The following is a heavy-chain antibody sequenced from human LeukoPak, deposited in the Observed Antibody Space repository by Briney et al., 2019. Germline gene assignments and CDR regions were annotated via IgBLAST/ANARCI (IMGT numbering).Heavy chain of an antibody. CDR1: GYTFTSYG. Sequence: GASVKVSCKASGYTFTSYGISWVRQAPGQGLEWMGWISAYNGNTNYAQKLQGRVTMTTDTSTSTAYMELRSLRSDDTAVYYCARDPQTNVLRFLEWLDSYYYYGMDVWGQGTTVTVSS. V-gene: IGHV1-18*01. CDR2: ISAYNGNT. D-gene: IGHD3-3*01. J-gene: IGHJ6*02. CDR3: ARDPQTNVLRFLEWLDSYYYYGMDV.